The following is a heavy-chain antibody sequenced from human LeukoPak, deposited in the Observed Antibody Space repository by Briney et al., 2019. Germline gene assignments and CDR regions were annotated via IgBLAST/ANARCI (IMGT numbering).Heavy chain of an antibody. D-gene: IGHD1-26*01. J-gene: IGHJ6*03. CDR3: AANSGPYYYYYMDG. Sequence: SVKVSCKASGFTFTSSAMQWVRQARGQRLEWIGWIVVGSGNTNYAQKFQERVTITRDMSTSTAYMEVRSLRSEDTAVYYCAANSGPYYYYYMDGWGKGTTVTVSS. CDR1: GFTFTSSA. CDR2: IVVGSGNT. V-gene: IGHV1-58*02.